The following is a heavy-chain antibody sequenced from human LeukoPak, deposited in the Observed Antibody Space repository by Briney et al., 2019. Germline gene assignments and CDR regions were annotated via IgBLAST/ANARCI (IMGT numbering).Heavy chain of an antibody. CDR3: ANPTRGAARPHY. V-gene: IGHV3-23*01. J-gene: IGHJ4*02. D-gene: IGHD6-6*01. CDR1: GFSVGNNY. Sequence: GGSLRLSCAASGFSVGNNYMSWVRQAPGKGLEWVSAISGSGGSTYYADSVKGRFTISRDNSKNTLYLQMNSLRAEDTAVYYCANPTRGAARPHYWGQGTLVTVSS. CDR2: ISGSGGST.